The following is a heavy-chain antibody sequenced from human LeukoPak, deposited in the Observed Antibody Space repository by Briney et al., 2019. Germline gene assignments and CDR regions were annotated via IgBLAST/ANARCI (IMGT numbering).Heavy chain of an antibody. CDR1: GYTFTSYD. CDR2: MSPNSGDT. Sequence: ASVKVSCKASGYTFTSYDFNWVRQATGQRPEWMGWMSPNSGDTGHAQKFQDRVTMTRNTSISTAYMELSSLRSDDTAVYYCVREGYSSSFGYWGQGTLVTVSS. D-gene: IGHD6-6*01. J-gene: IGHJ4*02. CDR3: VREGYSSSFGY. V-gene: IGHV1-8*01.